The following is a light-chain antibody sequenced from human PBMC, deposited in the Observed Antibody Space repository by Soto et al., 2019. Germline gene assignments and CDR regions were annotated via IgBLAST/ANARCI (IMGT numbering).Light chain of an antibody. V-gene: IGLV2-11*01. CDR1: SSDVGGYNY. J-gene: IGLJ1*01. CDR3: CSYAGSYPSYV. Sequence: HSALTQPRSVSGSPGQSVTISCTGTSSDVGGYNYVSWYQQHPGKAPKLMIYGVSKRPSGVPDRFSGSKSGNTASLTISGLQAEDEADYYCCSYAGSYPSYVFGTGTKLTVL. CDR2: GVS.